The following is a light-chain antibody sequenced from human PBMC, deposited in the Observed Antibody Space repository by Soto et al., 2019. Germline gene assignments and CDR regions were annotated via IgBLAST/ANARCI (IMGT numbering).Light chain of an antibody. Sequence: DIQMTQSPSTLSASIGDRDTITCRASESIRTWLAWYQHKPGKAPKFLIYDASSLESGVPSRFSGSGSGTEFTLTISNLQPDDFATYFCQQYNNYPRTFGQGTKV. V-gene: IGKV1-5*01. CDR1: ESIRTW. CDR3: QQYNNYPRT. J-gene: IGKJ1*01. CDR2: DAS.